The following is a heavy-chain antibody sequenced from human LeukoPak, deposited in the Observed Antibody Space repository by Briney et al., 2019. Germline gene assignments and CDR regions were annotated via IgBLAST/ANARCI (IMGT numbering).Heavy chain of an antibody. CDR1: GFPFSRDW. CDR2: INSDGTST. CDR3: ARMASGVTGY. Sequence: GGSLRPSCAASGFPFSRDWMHWVRQAPGKGLVWVSRINSDGTSTIYADSVKGRFTISRDNAKNTLYLQMNSLRAEDTAVYYCARMASGVTGYWGQGTLVTVSS. D-gene: IGHD5-24*01. J-gene: IGHJ4*02. V-gene: IGHV3-74*01.